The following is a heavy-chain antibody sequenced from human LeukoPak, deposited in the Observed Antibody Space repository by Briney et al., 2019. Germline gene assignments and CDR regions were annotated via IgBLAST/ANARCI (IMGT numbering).Heavy chain of an antibody. CDR3: AKDLWRDIVVVVAASDY. CDR2: ISGSGGST. CDR1: GFTFSSYA. J-gene: IGHJ4*02. D-gene: IGHD2-15*01. Sequence: GGSLRLSCAASGFTFSSYAMSWVRQAPGKGLEWVSAISGSGGSTYYADSVKGRFTISRDNSKDTLHLQMNSLRAEDTAVYYCAKDLWRDIVVVVAASDYWGQGTLVTVSS. V-gene: IGHV3-23*01.